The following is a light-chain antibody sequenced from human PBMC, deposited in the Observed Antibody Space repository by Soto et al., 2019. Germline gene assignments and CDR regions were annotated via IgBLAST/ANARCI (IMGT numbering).Light chain of an antibody. Sequence: EIVLTQPPATLSLSPGERATLSCRASQSVSSYLAWYQQKPGQAPRLVIYDASKRAPGIPARFSGSGSGTDFTLTISSLEPEDFAVYYCQQGSNWPRTFGQGTRLEFK. CDR2: DAS. V-gene: IGKV3-11*01. CDR3: QQGSNWPRT. J-gene: IGKJ5*01. CDR1: QSVSSY.